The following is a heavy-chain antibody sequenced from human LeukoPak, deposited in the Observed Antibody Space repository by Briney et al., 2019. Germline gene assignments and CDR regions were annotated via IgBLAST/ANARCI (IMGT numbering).Heavy chain of an antibody. Sequence: SVKVSCRASGGTFRSYAISWVRQAPGQGLEWMGGIIPIFGTANYAQKFQGRVTITADESTSTAYMELSSLRSEDTAVYYCARGAYRFLEWLSPNYYYYYMDVWGKGTTVTVSS. D-gene: IGHD3-3*01. CDR3: ARGAYRFLEWLSPNYYYYYMDV. CDR2: IIPIFGTA. V-gene: IGHV1-69*01. CDR1: GGTFRSYA. J-gene: IGHJ6*03.